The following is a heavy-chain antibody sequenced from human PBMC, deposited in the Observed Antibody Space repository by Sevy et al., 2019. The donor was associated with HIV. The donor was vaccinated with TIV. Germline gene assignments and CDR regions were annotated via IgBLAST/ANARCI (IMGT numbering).Heavy chain of an antibody. V-gene: IGHV3-23*01. CDR2: ISGSGGST. CDR1: GFTFSSYA. D-gene: IGHD5-12*01. Sequence: GGSLRLSCAASGFTFSSYAMSWVRQAPGKGLEWVSAISGSGGSTYYADSVKGRFTISRDNSKNTLYLQMNSLRAEDTAVYYCAIDRVDIVATMIDYWGQGTLVTVSS. CDR3: AIDRVDIVATMIDY. J-gene: IGHJ4*02.